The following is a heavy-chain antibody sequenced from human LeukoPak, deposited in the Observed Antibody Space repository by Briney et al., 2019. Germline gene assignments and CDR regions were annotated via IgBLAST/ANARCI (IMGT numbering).Heavy chain of an antibody. CDR1: GFTFSRNG. CDR3: ARTGYCTNGVCYEGNWFDP. J-gene: IGHJ5*02. CDR2: ISGSGGST. D-gene: IGHD2-8*01. V-gene: IGHV3-23*01. Sequence: GGTLRLSCAASGFTFSRNGMTWVRQAPGKGLEWVSAISGSGGSTYYADSVKGRFTISRDNSKNTLYLQMNSLRAEDTAVYYCARTGYCTNGVCYEGNWFDPWGQGTLVTVSS.